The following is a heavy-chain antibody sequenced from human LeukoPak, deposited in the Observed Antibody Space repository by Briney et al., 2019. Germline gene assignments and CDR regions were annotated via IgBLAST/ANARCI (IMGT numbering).Heavy chain of an antibody. CDR3: ARLYGSGSYYRGYFDY. CDR2: ISYSGST. CDR1: GGSINNYY. J-gene: IGHJ4*02. V-gene: IGHV4-59*01. D-gene: IGHD3-10*01. Sequence: KASETLSLTCTVSGGSINNYYWSWIRQPPGKGLEWIGYISYSGSTNYNPSLKSRVTISVDTSKNQFSLKLSSVTAADTAVYYCARLYGSGSYYRGYFDYWGQGTLVTVSS.